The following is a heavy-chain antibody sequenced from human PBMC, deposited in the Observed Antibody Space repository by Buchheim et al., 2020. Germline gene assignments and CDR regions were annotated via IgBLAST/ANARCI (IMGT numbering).Heavy chain of an antibody. D-gene: IGHD4-11*01. CDR1: GGTFSNYA. V-gene: IGHV1-69*01. CDR2: IIPIFGTT. J-gene: IGHJ6*03. Sequence: QVQLVQSGAEVTKPGSSVKVSCKASGGTFSNYAINWVRQAPGQGLEWMGGIIPIFGTTNYAQKFQGRVTITADESTSTAYLELISLTSDDTAVYFCARDRRQSTYYYYYMDVWGRGTT. CDR3: ARDRRQSTYYYYYMDV.